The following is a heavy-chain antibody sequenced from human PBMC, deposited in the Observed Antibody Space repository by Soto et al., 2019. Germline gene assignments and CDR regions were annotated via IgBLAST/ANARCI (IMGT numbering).Heavy chain of an antibody. CDR3: ARGGPYYYDSSGLFDY. Sequence: GGALRLSCAASGFTVSSNYMSWVRQAPGKGLEWVSVIYSGGSTYYADSVKGRFTISRDNSKNTLYLQMNSLRAEDTAVYYCARGGPYYYDSSGLFDYWGQGTLVTVSS. D-gene: IGHD3-22*01. CDR1: GFTVSSNY. CDR2: IYSGGST. J-gene: IGHJ4*02. V-gene: IGHV3-53*01.